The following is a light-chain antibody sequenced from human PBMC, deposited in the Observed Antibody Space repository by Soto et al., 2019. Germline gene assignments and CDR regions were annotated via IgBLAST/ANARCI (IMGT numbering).Light chain of an antibody. CDR3: QQLYTLPFT. J-gene: IGKJ5*01. Sequence: DIQMTQSPSSLSASVVDIVTITCRASQSISSYLNWYQQKPGKAPKLLIYAASSLQSGVPSRFSGSGSGTEFTLTISGLLPEDFAAYHCQQLYTLPFTFGQGTRLEIK. CDR1: QSISSY. CDR2: AAS. V-gene: IGKV1-39*01.